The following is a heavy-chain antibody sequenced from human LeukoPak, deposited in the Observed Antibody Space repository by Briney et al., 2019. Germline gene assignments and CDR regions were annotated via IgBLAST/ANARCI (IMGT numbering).Heavy chain of an antibody. V-gene: IGHV1-69*05. J-gene: IGHJ4*02. D-gene: IGHD5-12*01. Sequence: SVKVSCKASGGTFSSYAISWLRQAPGQGLEWMGRIIPIFGTADYAQKFQGRVTITTDEPTSTAYMELSSLRSEDTAVYYCAREARERGYSGYDDYWGQGTLVTVSS. CDR3: AREARERGYSGYDDY. CDR2: IIPIFGTA. CDR1: GGTFSSYA.